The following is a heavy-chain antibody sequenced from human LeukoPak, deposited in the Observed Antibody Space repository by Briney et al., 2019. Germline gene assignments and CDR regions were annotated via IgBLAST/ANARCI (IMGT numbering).Heavy chain of an antibody. D-gene: IGHD2-15*01. CDR2: ISYDGSNK. CDR1: GFTFSSYG. V-gene: IGHV3-30*18. Sequence: GGSLRLSCAASGFTFSSYGMHWVRQAPGKGLEWVAVISYDGSNKYYADSVKGRFTISRDNSKNTLYLQMNSLRAEDTAVYYCAKLPGYCSGGSCVDYWGQGTLVTVSS. CDR3: AKLPGYCSGGSCVDY. J-gene: IGHJ4*02.